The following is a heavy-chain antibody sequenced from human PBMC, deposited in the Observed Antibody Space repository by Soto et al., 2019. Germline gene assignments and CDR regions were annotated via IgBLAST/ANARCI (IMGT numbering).Heavy chain of an antibody. CDR2: IHHTGST. J-gene: IGHJ5*02. CDR3: ARPEGGYGSGYSWFDP. V-gene: IGHV4-39*01. Sequence: SETLSLTCSVSGRSISEINSYWGWIRQTPGEGLEWIGTIHHTGSTYYNPSLKSRVIISLDTSKNQFSLKLSSVTAADTALYYCARPEGGYGSGYSWFDPWGQGTRVTVT. D-gene: IGHD5-12*01. CDR1: GRSISEINSY.